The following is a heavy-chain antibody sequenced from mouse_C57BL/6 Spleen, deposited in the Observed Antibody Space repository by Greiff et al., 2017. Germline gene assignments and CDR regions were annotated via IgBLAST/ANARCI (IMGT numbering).Heavy chain of an antibody. D-gene: IGHD1-1*01. J-gene: IGHJ4*01. Sequence: QVQLQQSGPGLVAPSQSLSITCTVSGFSLTSYAISWVRQPPGKGLEWLGVIWTGGGTNYNSALKSRLSISKDNSKSQVFLKMNSLHTDDTARYYCARNFQAITTVVPFYAMDYWGQGTSVTVSS. V-gene: IGHV2-9-1*01. CDR1: GFSLTSYA. CDR2: IWTGGGT. CDR3: ARNFQAITTVVPFYAMDY.